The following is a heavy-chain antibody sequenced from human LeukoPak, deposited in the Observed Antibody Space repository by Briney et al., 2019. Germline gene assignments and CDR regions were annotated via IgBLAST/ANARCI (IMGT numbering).Heavy chain of an antibody. V-gene: IGHV4-4*02. CDR2: IYHSGST. Sequence: SETLSLTCAVSGGSISSSNWRSWVRQPPGKGLEWIGEIYHSGSTNYNPSLKSRVTISVDKSKNQFSLKLSSVTAADTAVYYCARNSQEYYYDSSGYYVWYFDLWGRGTLVTVSS. CDR1: GGSISSSNW. J-gene: IGHJ2*01. CDR3: ARNSQEYYYDSSGYYVWYFDL. D-gene: IGHD3-22*01.